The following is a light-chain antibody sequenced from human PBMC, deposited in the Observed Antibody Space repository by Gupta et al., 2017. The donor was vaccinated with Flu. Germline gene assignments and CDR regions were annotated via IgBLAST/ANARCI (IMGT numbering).Light chain of an antibody. V-gene: IGKV3-20*01. CDR1: QSVSGTS. Sequence: EIVLPQSPGALSLSPGERATLSCRASQSVSGTSLAWYQQKSGQAPRLRIYDASNRAAGVPDRFRGSGCGTDFTLTISRREPEDFAVYYCQQYGNYLALSFGGGTKVEIK. J-gene: IGKJ4*01. CDR3: QQYGNYLALS. CDR2: DAS.